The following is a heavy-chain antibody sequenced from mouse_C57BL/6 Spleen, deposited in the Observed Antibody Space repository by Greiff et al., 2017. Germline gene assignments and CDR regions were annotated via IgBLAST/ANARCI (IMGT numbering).Heavy chain of an antibody. V-gene: IGHV1-15*01. CDR1: GYTFTDYE. D-gene: IGHD2-1*01. J-gene: IGHJ2*01. CDR3: TRRPLYYSPYYFDY. CDR2: IDPETGGT. Sequence: VQLQQSGAELVRPGASVTLSCKASGYTFTDYEMHWVKQTPVHGLEWIGAIDPETGGTAYNQKFKGKAILTAAKSSSTSYMELRSLTSEDSAVYYCTRRPLYYSPYYFDYWGQGTTLTVSS.